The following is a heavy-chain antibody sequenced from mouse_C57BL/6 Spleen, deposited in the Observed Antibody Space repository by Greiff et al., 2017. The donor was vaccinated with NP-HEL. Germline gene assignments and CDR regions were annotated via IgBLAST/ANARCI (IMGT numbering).Heavy chain of an antibody. Sequence: EVKLVESGGGLVKPGGSLKLSCAASGFTFSDYGMHWVRQAPEKGLEWVAYISSGSSTIYYADTVKGRFTISRDNAKNTLFLQMTSLRSEDTAMYYCARFYDGYYVYFDYWGQGTTLTVSS. V-gene: IGHV5-17*01. D-gene: IGHD2-3*01. J-gene: IGHJ2*01. CDR2: ISSGSSTI. CDR1: GFTFSDYG. CDR3: ARFYDGYYVYFDY.